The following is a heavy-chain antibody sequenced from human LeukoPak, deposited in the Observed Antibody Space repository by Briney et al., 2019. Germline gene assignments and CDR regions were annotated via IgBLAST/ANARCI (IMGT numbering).Heavy chain of an antibody. CDR3: ARTLPDPYYYGSGSYYFDY. Sequence: GGSLRLSCAASGFTLSSYSMNWVRQAPGKGLEWVSSISSSSSYIYYADSVKGRFTISRDNAKNSLYLQMNSLRAEDTAVYYCARTLPDPYYYGSGSYYFDYWGQGTLVTVSS. V-gene: IGHV3-21*01. J-gene: IGHJ4*02. D-gene: IGHD3-10*01. CDR2: ISSSSSYI. CDR1: GFTLSSYS.